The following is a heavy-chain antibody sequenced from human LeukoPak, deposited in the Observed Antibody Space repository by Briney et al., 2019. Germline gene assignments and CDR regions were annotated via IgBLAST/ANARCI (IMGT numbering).Heavy chain of an antibody. Sequence: AASVKVSCKASGGTFSSYAISWVRQAPGQGLGWMGGIIPIFGTANYAQKFQGRVTITADESTSTAYMELSSLRSEDTAVYYCARAQTTVTTYDYWGRGTLVTVSS. CDR2: IIPIFGTA. D-gene: IGHD4-17*01. J-gene: IGHJ4*02. CDR3: ARAQTTVTTYDY. CDR1: GGTFSSYA. V-gene: IGHV1-69*13.